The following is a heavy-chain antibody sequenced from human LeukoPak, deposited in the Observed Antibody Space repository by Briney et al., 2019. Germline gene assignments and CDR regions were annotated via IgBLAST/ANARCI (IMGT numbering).Heavy chain of an antibody. D-gene: IGHD6-19*01. CDR3: ARIATDSRGWYGENYYSSYMDV. Sequence: AETLSLTCTVSGGSFSSYYWSWIRQPPGKGLEWISFICYSGSTNYKPSLKRRVIISVDRSKTQFSLKLSSVTAADTALYYCARIATDSRGWYGENYYSSYMDVWGNGTTVTVSS. J-gene: IGHJ6*03. CDR2: ICYSGST. V-gene: IGHV4-59*08. CDR1: GGSFSSYY.